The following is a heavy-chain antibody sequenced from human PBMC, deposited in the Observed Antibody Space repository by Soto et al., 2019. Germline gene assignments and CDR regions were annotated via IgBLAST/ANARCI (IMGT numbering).Heavy chain of an antibody. CDR1: GYAFSSYA. V-gene: IGHV1-3*05. J-gene: IGHJ6*02. CDR3: ARDGGDCGYRLTYYYYIGMDV. CDR2: INIGSGNT. D-gene: IGHD2-21*02. Sequence: QVQLVQSGAEEKQPGASVRVSCKASGYAFSSYAMHWVRQAPGQRLEWMGWINIGSGNTEYSQNFQDRITITRDTSASPVDMEXSSLRSEDTAVYYCARDGGDCGYRLTYYYYIGMDVWGQGTTVTVSS.